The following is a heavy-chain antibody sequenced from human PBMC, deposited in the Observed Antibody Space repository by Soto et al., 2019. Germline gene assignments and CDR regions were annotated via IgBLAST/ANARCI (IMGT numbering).Heavy chain of an antibody. CDR1: GFTFSSYG. V-gene: IGHV3-30*18. Sequence: QVQLVESGGGVVQPGRSLRLSCAASGFTFSSYGMHWVRQAPGKGLEWVAVISYDGSNKYYADSVKGRFTISRDNSKNTLYLQMNSLRAEDTAVYYCAKDVAGGEIDYWGQGTLVTVSS. J-gene: IGHJ4*02. D-gene: IGHD3-10*01. CDR2: ISYDGSNK. CDR3: AKDVAGGEIDY.